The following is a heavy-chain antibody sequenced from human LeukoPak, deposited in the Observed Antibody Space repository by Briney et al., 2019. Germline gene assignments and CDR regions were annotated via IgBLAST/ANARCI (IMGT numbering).Heavy chain of an antibody. CDR2: ISYDGSNK. D-gene: IGHD2-15*01. CDR1: GFTFSSYA. V-gene: IGHV3-30*04. Sequence: QPGGSLRLSCAASGFTFSSYAMHWVRQAPGKGLEWVAVISYDGSNKYYADSVKGRFTISRDNSKNTLYLQMNSLRAEDTAVYYCARDPGGRYCSGGSCYSSYYYYGMDVWGQGTTVTVSS. CDR3: ARDPGGRYCSGGSCYSSYYYYGMDV. J-gene: IGHJ6*02.